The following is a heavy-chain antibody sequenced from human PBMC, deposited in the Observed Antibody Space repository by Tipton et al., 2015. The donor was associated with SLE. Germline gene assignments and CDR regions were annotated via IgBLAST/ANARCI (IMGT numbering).Heavy chain of an antibody. Sequence: SLRLSCSASGFTFSSHGMHWVRQAPGKGLEWVAYMRCDETNTYYADSVKGRFTISRDNSENTLYLQMNSLGVEDTAVYYCARVSGLGNYAHADSWGQGTLITVSS. V-gene: IGHV3-30*02. D-gene: IGHD3-16*01. CDR2: MRCDETNT. CDR3: ARVSGLGNYAHADS. J-gene: IGHJ4*02. CDR1: GFTFSSHG.